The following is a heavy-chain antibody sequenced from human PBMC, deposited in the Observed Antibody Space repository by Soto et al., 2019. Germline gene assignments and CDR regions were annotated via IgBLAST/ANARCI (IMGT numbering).Heavy chain of an antibody. CDR3: ATNYGSGSAHFDY. CDR1: GGTFSSYT. CDR2: SIPMLGMS. J-gene: IGHJ4*02. Sequence: QVQLVQSGPEVKKPGSSVRVSCTASGGTFSSYTINWVRQVPGQGPEWMGRSIPMLGMSNYAQKFQGRVMMIADKSTNTVYMELSSLRSEDTAIYYCATNYGSGSAHFDYWGQGTLDTVSS. V-gene: IGHV1-69*02. D-gene: IGHD3-10*01.